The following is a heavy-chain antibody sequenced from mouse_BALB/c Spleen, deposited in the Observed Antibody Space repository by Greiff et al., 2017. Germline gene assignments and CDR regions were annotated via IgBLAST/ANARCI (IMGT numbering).Heavy chain of an antibody. J-gene: IGHJ4*01. V-gene: IGHV1-20*02. Sequence: VQLQQSGPELVKPGASVKISCKASGYSFTGYFMNWVMQSHGKSLEWIGRINPYNGDTFYNQKFKGKATLTVDKSSSTAHMELRSLASEDSAVYYCARGYYGMDYWGQGTSVTVSS. CDR2: INPYNGDT. CDR3: ARGYYGMDY. CDR1: GYSFTGYF.